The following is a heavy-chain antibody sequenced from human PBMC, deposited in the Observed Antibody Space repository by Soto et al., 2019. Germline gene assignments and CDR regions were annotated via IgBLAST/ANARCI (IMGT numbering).Heavy chain of an antibody. V-gene: IGHV1-69*13. J-gene: IGHJ6*02. CDR3: ARGTGYYYGMDV. CDR2: IIPSFGTA. Sequence: ASVKVSCKASGGTFSSYSISWLRQAPGQGLEWMGGIIPSFGTAIYGHKFQGRLTITADGATSTAFMELSSLRSEDTAFYYCARGTGYYYGMDVWGQGTTVTVSS. CDR1: GGTFSSYS.